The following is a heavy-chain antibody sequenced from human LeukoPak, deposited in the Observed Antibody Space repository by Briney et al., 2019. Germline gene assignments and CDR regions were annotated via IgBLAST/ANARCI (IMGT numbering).Heavy chain of an antibody. CDR1: GFTFSSFA. D-gene: IGHD2-15*01. J-gene: IGHJ5*02. CDR2: ISGGGSNT. V-gene: IGHV3-23*01. Sequence: GGSLRLSCAASGFTFSSFAMSWVRQAPGKGLEWVSAISGGGSNTYSADSVKGRFTISRDNSKNTLHLQMNSLRAEGTAVYYCARDQRYCSGGSCYGWFDPWGQGTLVTVSS. CDR3: ARDQRYCSGGSCYGWFDP.